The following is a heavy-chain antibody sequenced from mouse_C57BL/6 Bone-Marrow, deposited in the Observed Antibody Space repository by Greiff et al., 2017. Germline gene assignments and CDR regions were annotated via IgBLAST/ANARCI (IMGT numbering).Heavy chain of an antibody. CDR1: GYTFTDYY. V-gene: IGHV1-75*01. Sequence: VQLQQSGPELVKPGASVKISCKASGYTFTDYYINWVKQRPGQGLEWIGWIFPGSGSTYYNEKFKGKATLTVDKSSSTAYMLLSSLTSEDSAVYFGAREGLRRWDYFDYWGQGTTLTVAS. J-gene: IGHJ2*01. D-gene: IGHD2-4*01. CDR3: AREGLRRWDYFDY. CDR2: IFPGSGST.